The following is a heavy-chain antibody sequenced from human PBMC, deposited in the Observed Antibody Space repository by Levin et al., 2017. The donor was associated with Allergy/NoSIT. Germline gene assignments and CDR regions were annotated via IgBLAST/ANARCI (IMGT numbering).Heavy chain of an antibody. V-gene: IGHV3-23*01. CDR1: GFTFSSYA. Sequence: GESLKISCAASGFTFSSYAMSWVRQAPGKGLEWVSAISGSGGSTYYADSVKGRFTISRDNSKNTLYLQMNSLRAEDTAVYYCVPFLRPPGYCSGGSCHQNLDYWGQGTLVTVSS. D-gene: IGHD2-15*01. J-gene: IGHJ4*02. CDR2: ISGSGGST. CDR3: VPFLRPPGYCSGGSCHQNLDY.